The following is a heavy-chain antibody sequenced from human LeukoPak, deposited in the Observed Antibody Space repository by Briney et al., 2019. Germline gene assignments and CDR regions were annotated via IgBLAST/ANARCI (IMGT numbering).Heavy chain of an antibody. CDR2: IYPDDSDI. CDR1: GYSFTNYW. V-gene: IGHV5-51*01. J-gene: IGHJ4*02. Sequence: GESLKISCKGSGYSFTNYWIGWVRQMPGKGLEYMGIIYPDDSDIRYSPSFQGQVTISADKSISTAYLQWSSLKASDTAMYYCARQYGSGSLDYWGQGILVTVSS. D-gene: IGHD3-10*01. CDR3: ARQYGSGSLDY.